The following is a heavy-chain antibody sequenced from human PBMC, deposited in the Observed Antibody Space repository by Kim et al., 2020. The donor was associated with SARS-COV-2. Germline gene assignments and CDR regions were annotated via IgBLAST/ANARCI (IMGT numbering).Heavy chain of an antibody. D-gene: IGHD1-1*01. J-gene: IGHJ4*02. CDR1: GLTFSTTD. V-gene: IGHV3-48*02. CDR3: ARDRTAFDY. CDR2: ISRSGSAI. Sequence: GGSLRLSCAVSGLTFSTTDMHWVRQAPGKGLEWIAYISRSGSAIVYADSVKGRFTISRDEAKNSIFLQMNSLRDEDTAVYYCARDRTAFDYWGQGTLFTVSS.